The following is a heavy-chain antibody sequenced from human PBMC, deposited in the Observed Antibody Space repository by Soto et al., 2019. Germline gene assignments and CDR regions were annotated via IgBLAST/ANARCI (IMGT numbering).Heavy chain of an antibody. J-gene: IGHJ4*02. CDR2: IYCDDDK. V-gene: IGHV2-5*02. D-gene: IGHD5-18*01. CDR3: AHRPVGTAMAWYFDD. Sequence: XGPTLVNTAPSFTLTCTFCRFSLSTSGVGVGCLRQPPGKALEWLALIYCDDDKRYSPSLKSRLTTTKDTSKNQVVLTMTKMDPVDTATYYCAHRPVGTAMAWYFDDWGQGTLVTVSS. CDR1: RFSLSTSGVG.